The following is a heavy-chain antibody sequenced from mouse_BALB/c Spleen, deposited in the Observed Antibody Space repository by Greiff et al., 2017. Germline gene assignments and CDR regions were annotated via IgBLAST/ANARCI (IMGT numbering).Heavy chain of an antibody. CDR1: GFTFSSYA. J-gene: IGHJ1*01. D-gene: IGHD1-1*01. Sequence: DVMLVESGGGLVKPGGSLKLSCAASGFTFSSYAMSWVRQTPEKRLEWVATISSGGSYTYYPDSVKGRFTISRDNAKNTLYLQMSSLRSEDTAMYYCARQGDGYWYFDVWGAGTTVTVSS. CDR3: ARQGDGYWYFDV. CDR2: ISSGGSYT. V-gene: IGHV5-9-3*01.